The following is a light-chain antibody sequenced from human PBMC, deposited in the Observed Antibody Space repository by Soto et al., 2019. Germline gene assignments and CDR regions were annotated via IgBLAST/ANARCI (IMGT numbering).Light chain of an antibody. CDR3: HQYHYWWR. CDR1: QSVSGH. CDR2: GAS. V-gene: IGKV3-15*01. J-gene: IGKJ1*01. Sequence: EIVMTQSPATLSVSPGERVTLSCRASQSVSGHLAWYQQKPGQAPRLIISGASTRATGIPARFSGSGSGTEFTLTISSLQSEDFAVYYCHQYHYWWRFGQGTTVDIK.